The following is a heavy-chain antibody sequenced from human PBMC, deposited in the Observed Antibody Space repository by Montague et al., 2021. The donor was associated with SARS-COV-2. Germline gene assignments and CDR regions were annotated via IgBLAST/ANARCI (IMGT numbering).Heavy chain of an antibody. Sequence: SETLSLTCTVSGGSISTYYWNWIRQFPGKGLEWIGYIDYSGSTNYNPSLQSRVIISVDRSKIQFSLKLNSVTAADTAIYYCATGPPSGLSVAGFDYWGQGTLVTVSS. CDR2: IDYSGST. J-gene: IGHJ4*02. CDR1: GGSISTYY. D-gene: IGHD6-19*01. V-gene: IGHV4-59*01. CDR3: ATGPPSGLSVAGFDY.